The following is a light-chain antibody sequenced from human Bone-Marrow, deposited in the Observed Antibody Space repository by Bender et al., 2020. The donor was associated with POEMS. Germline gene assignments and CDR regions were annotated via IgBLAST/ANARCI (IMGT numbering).Light chain of an antibody. CDR2: EVS. Sequence: QSALTQPASVSGSPGQSIAISCTGTSSDVGGHKYVSWYQQHPGKAPTLIIYEVSDRPSGVSNRFSGSKSGNTASLTISGLQAEDEADYYCAAWDAGLSGGVFGGGTKLTVL. CDR1: SSDVGGHKY. V-gene: IGLV2-14*03. J-gene: IGLJ3*02. CDR3: AAWDAGLSGGV.